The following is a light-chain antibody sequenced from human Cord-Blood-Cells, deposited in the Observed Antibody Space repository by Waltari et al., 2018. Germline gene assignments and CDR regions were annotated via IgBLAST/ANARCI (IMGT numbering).Light chain of an antibody. Sequence: DIQMTQSPSSLSASVGDRVTITCRASQSSSSYLNWYQQKPGKAPKLLIYAASSLQSGVPSRCSGSGSGTDFTLTISSLQPEDFATYYCQQSYSTLYTFGQGTKLEIK. CDR1: QSSSSY. CDR2: AAS. J-gene: IGKJ2*01. CDR3: QQSYSTLYT. V-gene: IGKV1-39*01.